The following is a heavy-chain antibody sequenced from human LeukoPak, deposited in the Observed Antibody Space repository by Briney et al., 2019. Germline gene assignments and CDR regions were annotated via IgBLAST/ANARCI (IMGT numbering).Heavy chain of an antibody. Sequence: GGSLRLSCAASGFTFSSYGMHWVRQAPGKGLEWVAFIRYDGSNKYYAESVKGRLTLSRDNSKNTLYLQMSSLRAEDTAVYYCAKELNYYDSSGYYIRWGQGTLVTVSS. V-gene: IGHV3-30*02. D-gene: IGHD3-22*01. CDR2: IRYDGSNK. CDR3: AKELNYYDSSGYYIR. J-gene: IGHJ4*02. CDR1: GFTFSSYG.